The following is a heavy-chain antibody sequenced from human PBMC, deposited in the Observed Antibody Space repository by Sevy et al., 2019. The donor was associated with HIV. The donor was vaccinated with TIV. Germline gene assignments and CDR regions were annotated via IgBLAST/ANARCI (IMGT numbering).Heavy chain of an antibody. CDR2: IYHSGIT. Sequence: SETLSLTCTVTGGAVSNGIFFWNWIRQPAGRELEWIGRIYHSGITNYNPSLRSRVTISIVPSKNQFSLKLRSVTATDTAVYFCATTSLSTSGQGSFDPWGQGTLVTVSS. CDR3: ATTSLSTSGQGSFDP. V-gene: IGHV4-61*10. J-gene: IGHJ5*02. CDR1: GGAVSNGIFF. D-gene: IGHD1-1*01.